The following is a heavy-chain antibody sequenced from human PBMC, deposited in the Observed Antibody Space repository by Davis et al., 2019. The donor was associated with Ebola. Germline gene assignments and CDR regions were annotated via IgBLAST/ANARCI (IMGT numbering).Heavy chain of an antibody. CDR2: IIPIFGTA. J-gene: IGHJ6*02. CDR1: GGTFSSYA. V-gene: IGHV1-69*06. Sequence: SVKVSCKASGGTFSSYAISWVRQAPGQRPEWMGGIIPIFGTANYAQKFQGRVTITADKSTSTAYMELSSLRSEDTAVYYCARAGYCSSTSCKNYYYNYGMDVWGQGTTVTVSS. CDR3: ARAGYCSSTSCKNYYYNYGMDV. D-gene: IGHD2-2*01.